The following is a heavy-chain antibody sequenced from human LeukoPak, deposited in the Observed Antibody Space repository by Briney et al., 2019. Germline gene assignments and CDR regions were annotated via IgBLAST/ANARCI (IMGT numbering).Heavy chain of an antibody. CDR2: IYISRGT. J-gene: IGHJ4*02. CDR3: AREGDGILDY. Sequence: PSETLSLTCTVSGVSISGYYWSWIRQPAGKGLEWIGRIYISRGTNYNPSLTSRVIMSVDTSKNQFSLQLTSVTAADTAVYYCAREGDGILDYWGQGTLVTVSS. D-gene: IGHD5-24*01. V-gene: IGHV4-4*07. CDR1: GVSISGYY.